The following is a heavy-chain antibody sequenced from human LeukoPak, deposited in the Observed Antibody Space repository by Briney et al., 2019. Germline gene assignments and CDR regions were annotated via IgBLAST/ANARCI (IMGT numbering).Heavy chain of an antibody. J-gene: IGHJ4*02. D-gene: IGHD6-19*01. CDR2: TSTTSSSI. V-gene: IGHV3-48*02. CDR3: ARMRSGWYIDY. CDR1: GXTFSSYS. Sequence: PGGSLRLSCAASGXTFSSYSMNWVRQAPGKGLEWVSCTSTTSSSIYYADSVKGRFTISRDNAKNSLYLQMSSLRDEDSAVYYCARMRSGWYIDYWGQGTLVTVSS.